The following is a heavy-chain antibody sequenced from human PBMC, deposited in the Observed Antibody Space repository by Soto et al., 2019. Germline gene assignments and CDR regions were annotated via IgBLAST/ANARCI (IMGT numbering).Heavy chain of an antibody. V-gene: IGHV4-34*01. J-gene: IGHJ4*02. CDR2: INPSGST. D-gene: IGHD5-12*01. CDR3: ASGGARDIVSTIETRPFDY. Sequence: SETLSLTCAVYGGSFSGYYWSWIRQPPGKGLEWIGEINPSGSTNYNPSLKSRVTISVDTSKNQFSLKLSSVTAADTAVYYCASGGARDIVSTIETRPFDYWGQGTLVTVSS. CDR1: GGSFSGYY.